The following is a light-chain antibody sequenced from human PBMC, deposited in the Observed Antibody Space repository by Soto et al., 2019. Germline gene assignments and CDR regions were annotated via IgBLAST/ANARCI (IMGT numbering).Light chain of an antibody. CDR3: CSYAGRSNVRV. V-gene: IGLV2-11*01. Sequence: QSVLTQPRSVSGSPGQSVTISCTGTRSDVGGYDYVSWYQQHPDKVPELMIYDVSKRPSGVPDRFSGSKSGNTASLTISGLQAEDEADYYCCSYAGRSNVRVFGGGTKLTVL. CDR2: DVS. CDR1: RSDVGGYDY. J-gene: IGLJ2*01.